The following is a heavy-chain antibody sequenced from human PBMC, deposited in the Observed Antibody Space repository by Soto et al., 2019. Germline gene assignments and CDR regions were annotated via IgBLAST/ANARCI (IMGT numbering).Heavy chain of an antibody. J-gene: IGHJ4*02. V-gene: IGHV2-5*02. D-gene: IGHD3-22*01. Sequence: SGPTLVNPTQTLTLTCTFSGFSLSTSGVGVGWIRQPPGKALEWLALIYWDDDKRYSPSLKSRLTITKDTSKNQVVLTMTNMDPVDTATYFCAHNTVSSGYYPAAFWDYWGQGTLVTVSS. CDR1: GFSLSTSGVG. CDR2: IYWDDDK. CDR3: AHNTVSSGYYPAAFWDY.